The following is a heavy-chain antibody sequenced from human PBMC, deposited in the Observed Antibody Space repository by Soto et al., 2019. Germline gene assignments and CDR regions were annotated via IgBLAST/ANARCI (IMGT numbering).Heavy chain of an antibody. D-gene: IGHD3-22*01. J-gene: IGHJ3*02. CDR1: GYTFTNCG. Sequence: ASVKVSCKASGYTFTNCGISWVRQAHRQGLEWMGIVTPTGDYTAYAQKFQGRVTMTRDTSATTVYMELSSLTSEDTAVYYCTRRPPSSGHPGLYAFDIWGQGTMVTVSS. V-gene: IGHV1-46*01. CDR3: TRRPPSSGHPGLYAFDI. CDR2: VTPTGDYT.